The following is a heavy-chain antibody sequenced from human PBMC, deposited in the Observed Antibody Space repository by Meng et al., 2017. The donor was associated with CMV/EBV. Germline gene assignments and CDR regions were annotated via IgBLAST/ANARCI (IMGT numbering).Heavy chain of an antibody. Sequence: ESLKISCAASGFTFSSYSMNWVRQAPGKGLEWIGSIYYSGSTYYNPSLKSRVTISVDTSKNQFSLKLSSVTAADTAVYYCASYWYQLLEDNYNWFDPWGQGTLVTVSS. D-gene: IGHD2-2*01. J-gene: IGHJ5*02. CDR2: IYYSGST. CDR1: GFTFSSYSMN. V-gene: IGHV4-59*05. CDR3: ASYWYQLLEDNYNWFDP.